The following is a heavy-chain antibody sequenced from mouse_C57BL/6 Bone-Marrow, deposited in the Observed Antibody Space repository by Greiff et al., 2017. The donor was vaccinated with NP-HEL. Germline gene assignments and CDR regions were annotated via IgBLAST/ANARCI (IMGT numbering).Heavy chain of an antibody. V-gene: IGHV14-1*01. CDR1: GFNIKDYY. CDR3: TIRRYYGSSCFDY. J-gene: IGHJ2*01. Sequence: VQLQQSGAELVRPGASVTLSCTASGFNIKDYYMHWVKQRPEQGLEWIGRIDPEDGDTEYAPKFQGKATMTADTSSNTAYLQLSSLTSEDTAVYYCTIRRYYGSSCFDYWGQGTTLTVSS. CDR2: IDPEDGDT. D-gene: IGHD1-1*01.